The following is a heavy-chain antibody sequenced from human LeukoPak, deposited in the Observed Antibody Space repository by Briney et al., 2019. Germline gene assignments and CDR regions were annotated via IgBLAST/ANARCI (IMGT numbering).Heavy chain of an antibody. CDR3: ARESDAAFDI. Sequence: GGSLRLSCAASGFTFSNYGMSWVRQAPGKGLEWVSNISSSSDIFFYADSVKGRFTTSRDNAKNLLFLQINSLTAEDTAVYYCARESDAAFDIWGQGTMVTVSS. J-gene: IGHJ3*02. V-gene: IGHV3-48*01. D-gene: IGHD5-24*01. CDR1: GFTFSNYG. CDR2: ISSSSDIF.